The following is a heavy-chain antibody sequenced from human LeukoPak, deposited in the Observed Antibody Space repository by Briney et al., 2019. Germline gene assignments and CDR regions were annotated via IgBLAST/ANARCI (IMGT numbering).Heavy chain of an antibody. CDR2: IYPGDSDT. V-gene: IGHV5-51*01. J-gene: IGHJ4*02. Sequence: GESLKISCKGSGYSFTSYWIGWVRQIPGKGLEWMGIIYPGDSDTRYSPSFQGQVTISADKSISTAYLQWSSLKASDTAMYYCARLGSSRRDGYNLGNYWGQGTLVTVSS. D-gene: IGHD5-24*01. CDR3: ARLGSSRRDGYNLGNY. CDR1: GYSFTSYW.